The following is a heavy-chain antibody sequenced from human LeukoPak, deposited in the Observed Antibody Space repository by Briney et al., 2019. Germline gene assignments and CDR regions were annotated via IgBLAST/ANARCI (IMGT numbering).Heavy chain of an antibody. D-gene: IGHD3-22*01. V-gene: IGHV3-23*01. J-gene: IGHJ1*01. CDR3: AKDGRAMYYYDSSGYPSYFQH. Sequence: GGSLRLSCAASGFTFSSYAMSWVRQAPGKGLEWVSAISGNGGSTYYADSVKGRFTISRDNSKNTLYLQMNSLRAEDTAVYYCAKDGRAMYYYDSSGYPSYFQHWGQGTLVTVSS. CDR1: GFTFSSYA. CDR2: ISGNGGST.